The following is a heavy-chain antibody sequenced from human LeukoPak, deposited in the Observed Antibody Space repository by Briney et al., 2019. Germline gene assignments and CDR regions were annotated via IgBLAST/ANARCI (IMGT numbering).Heavy chain of an antibody. CDR3: TTLLGPYYDILTGFYKYSFDY. V-gene: IGHV3-15*01. CDR1: GFTFSNAW. J-gene: IGHJ4*02. D-gene: IGHD3-9*01. CDR2: IKSKTDRGTT. Sequence: PGGSLRFSCATSGFTFSNAWMSWVRQAPGKGLQWVGRIKSKTDRGTTDYAAPVKGRFTISRDDSKNTLYLQMNSLKTEDTAVYYCTTLLGPYYDILTGFYKYSFDYWGQGTLVTVSS.